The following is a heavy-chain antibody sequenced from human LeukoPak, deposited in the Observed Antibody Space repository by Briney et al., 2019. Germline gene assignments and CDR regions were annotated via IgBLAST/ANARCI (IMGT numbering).Heavy chain of an antibody. Sequence: GGSLRLSCAASAFTFEDYAMHWVRQAPGKGLEWVSAISGSGGSTYYADSVKGRFTISRDNSKNTLYLKMNSLSAEDTAVYYCAKDRGYSYGFGAFDIWGQGTMVTVSS. CDR2: ISGSGGST. V-gene: IGHV3-23*01. J-gene: IGHJ3*02. CDR3: AKDRGYSYGFGAFDI. CDR1: AFTFEDYA. D-gene: IGHD5-18*01.